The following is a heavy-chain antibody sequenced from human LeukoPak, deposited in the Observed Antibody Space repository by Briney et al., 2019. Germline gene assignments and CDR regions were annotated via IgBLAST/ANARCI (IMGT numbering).Heavy chain of an antibody. CDR2: IDPSDSYT. CDR1: GYSFTSYW. CDR3: ARLYMVPDY. D-gene: IGHD3-10*01. V-gene: IGHV5-10-1*01. J-gene: IGHJ4*02. Sequence: GEFLKISCKGSGYSFTSYWISWVRQMPGKGLEWMGRIDPSDSYTNYNPSFQGHVTISADKSINTAYLQWSSLKASDTAMYYCARLYMVPDYWGQETLHTVSS.